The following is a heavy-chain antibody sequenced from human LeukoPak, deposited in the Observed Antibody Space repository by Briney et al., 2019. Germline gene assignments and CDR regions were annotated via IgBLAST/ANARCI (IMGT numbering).Heavy chain of an antibody. V-gene: IGHV3-66*01. CDR2: IYSGGTT. CDR3: ASKLTTGS. Sequence: GGSLRLSCLVSVFTVSSNYMRWVRQTPGKGVEWVSVIYSGGTTKYADSVKGRFTIYRDTSKNTLDLQMNSLRVEDTAVYYCASKLTTGSWGQGTLVTVSS. D-gene: IGHD4-17*01. CDR1: VFTVSSNY. J-gene: IGHJ5*02.